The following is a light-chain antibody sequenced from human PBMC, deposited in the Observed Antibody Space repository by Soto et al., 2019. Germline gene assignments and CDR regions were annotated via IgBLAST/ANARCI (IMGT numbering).Light chain of an antibody. CDR3: CSYAGSSIFVV. CDR1: SSDVGGYNY. CDR2: EVS. Sequence: QSALTQPASVSGSPGQSITISCTGTSSDVGGYNYVSWYQQHPGKAPKLMIYEVSNRPSGVSNRFSASKSGNTASLTISGLQAEDEAYYYCCSYAGSSIFVVFGGGTQLTVL. J-gene: IGLJ2*01. V-gene: IGLV2-23*02.